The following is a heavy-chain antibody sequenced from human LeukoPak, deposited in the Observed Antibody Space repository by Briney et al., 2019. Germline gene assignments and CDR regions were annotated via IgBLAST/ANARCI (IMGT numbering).Heavy chain of an antibody. V-gene: IGHV3-11*01. CDR2: ISSSGSTI. D-gene: IGHD2-2*01. Sequence: GGSLRLSCAASGFTFSDYYMSWIRQAPGKGLEWVSYISSSGSTIYYADSVKGRFTISRDNAKNSLYLQMNSLRAEDTAVYYCAREHRRYCSSTSCGSGEYYFDYWGQGTLVTVSS. CDR3: AREHRRYCSSTSCGSGEYYFDY. CDR1: GFTFSDYY. J-gene: IGHJ4*02.